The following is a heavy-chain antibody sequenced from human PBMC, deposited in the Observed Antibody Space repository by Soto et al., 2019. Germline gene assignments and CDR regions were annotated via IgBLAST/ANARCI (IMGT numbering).Heavy chain of an antibody. V-gene: IGHV1-2*04. Sequence: ASVKVSCKASGHTFTGYYMHWVRQAPGQGLEWMGWINPNSGGTNYAQKFQGWVTMTRDTSISTAYMELSRLRSDDTAVYYCARDSSTGYCSGWYLDYWGQGTLVTVSS. CDR3: ARDSSTGYCSGWYLDY. J-gene: IGHJ4*02. CDR1: GHTFTGYY. D-gene: IGHD6-19*01. CDR2: INPNSGGT.